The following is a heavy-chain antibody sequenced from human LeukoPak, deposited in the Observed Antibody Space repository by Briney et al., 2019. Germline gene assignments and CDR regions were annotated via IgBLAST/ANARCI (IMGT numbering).Heavy chain of an antibody. CDR1: GGSISRGSYY. J-gene: IGHJ4*02. CDR2: SHNSGST. Sequence: PSETLSLTCIVSGGSISRGSYYWNWIRQPAGKGLEWMGRSHNSGSTNYNPSLKSRVTISVDTSKNQFSLKLSSVTAADTAVYYCARVQRSSSWYPDYWGQGTLVTVSS. CDR3: ARVQRSSSWYPDY. D-gene: IGHD6-13*01. V-gene: IGHV4-61*10.